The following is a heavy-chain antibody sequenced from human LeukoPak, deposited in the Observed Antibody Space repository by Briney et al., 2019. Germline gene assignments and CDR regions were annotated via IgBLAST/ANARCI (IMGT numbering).Heavy chain of an antibody. CDR1: GGSISSSSYY. CDR2: IYYSGST. Sequence: SETLSLTCTVSGGSISSSSYYWGWIRQPPGKGLEWIESIYYSGSTYYNPPLKSRVTISVDTSKNQFSLKLSSVTAADTAVYYCARLMVRGVMRNYYYGMDVWGQGTTVTVSS. V-gene: IGHV4-39*01. D-gene: IGHD3-10*01. CDR3: ARLMVRGVMRNYYYGMDV. J-gene: IGHJ6*02.